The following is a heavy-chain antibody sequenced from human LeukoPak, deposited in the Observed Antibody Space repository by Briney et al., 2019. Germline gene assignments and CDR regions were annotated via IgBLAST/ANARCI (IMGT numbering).Heavy chain of an antibody. Sequence: SETLSLTCTVSGGSISSYYWGWIRQPPGKGLEWIGYIYYSGSTNYNPSLKSRVTISVDTSKNQFSLKLTSVTAADTAVYYCARDHSGSYRRRAFDIWGQGTMVTVSS. D-gene: IGHD1-26*01. CDR3: ARDHSGSYRRRAFDI. V-gene: IGHV4-59*01. CDR2: IYYSGST. J-gene: IGHJ3*02. CDR1: GGSISSYY.